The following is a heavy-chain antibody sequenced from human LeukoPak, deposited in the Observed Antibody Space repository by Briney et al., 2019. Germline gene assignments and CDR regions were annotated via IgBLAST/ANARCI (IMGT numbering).Heavy chain of an antibody. Sequence: SETLSLTCAVYGGSFSGYYWSWIRQPPGKGLEWIGEINHSGSTNYNPSLKSRVTISVDTSKNQFSLKLSSMTAADTAVYYCARGGSTSYREFLYNWFDPWGQGTLVTVSS. V-gene: IGHV4-34*01. D-gene: IGHD3-10*01. J-gene: IGHJ5*02. CDR3: ARGGSTSYREFLYNWFDP. CDR2: INHSGST. CDR1: GGSFSGYY.